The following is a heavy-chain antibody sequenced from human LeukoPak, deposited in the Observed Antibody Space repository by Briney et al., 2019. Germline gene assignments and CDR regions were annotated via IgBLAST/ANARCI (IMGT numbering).Heavy chain of an antibody. V-gene: IGHV1-69*13. J-gene: IGHJ4*01. CDR3: ARDLRPDYYGSGSLDY. D-gene: IGHD3-10*01. CDR1: GGTFSSYA. CDR2: IIPIFGTA. Sequence: SVKVSCKASGGTFSSYAISWVRQAPGQGLEWMGGIIPIFGTANYAQKFQGRVTITADESTSTAYMELSSLRSEDTAVYYCARDLRPDYYGSGSLDYWGQEPWSPSPQ.